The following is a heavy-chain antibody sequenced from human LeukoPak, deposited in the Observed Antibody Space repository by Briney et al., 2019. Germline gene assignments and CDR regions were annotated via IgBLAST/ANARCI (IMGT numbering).Heavy chain of an antibody. V-gene: IGHV4-30-4*08. Sequence: SETLSLTCTVSGGSISSGDYYWSWIRQPPGKGLEWIGYIYYSGSTYYNPSLKSRVTISVDTSKNQFSLKLSSVTAADTAVYYCAREGYSGYPGHPFDYWGQGTLVTVSS. J-gene: IGHJ4*02. CDR1: GGSISSGDYY. CDR3: AREGYSGYPGHPFDY. D-gene: IGHD5-12*01. CDR2: IYYSGST.